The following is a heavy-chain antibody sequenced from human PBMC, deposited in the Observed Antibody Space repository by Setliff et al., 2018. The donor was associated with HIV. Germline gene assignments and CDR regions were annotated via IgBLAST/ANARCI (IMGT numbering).Heavy chain of an antibody. CDR2: INPSGGST. D-gene: IGHD3-22*01. J-gene: IGHJ4*02. CDR1: GYTFTSYS. V-gene: IGHV1-46*01. CDR3: GRNRGNGWYYYDS. Sequence: ASVKVSCKASGYTFTSYSLHWVRQAPGQGLEWMGVINPSGGSTAYAENFQGRVTMTRDTSTSTVYMEMRGLRSDDTAVYYCGRNRGNGWYYYDSWGQGTQVTVSS.